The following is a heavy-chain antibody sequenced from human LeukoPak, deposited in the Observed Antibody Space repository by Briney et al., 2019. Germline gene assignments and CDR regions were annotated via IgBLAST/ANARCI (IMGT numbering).Heavy chain of an antibody. CDR3: ARDRTVGATNAFDS. Sequence: SETLSLTCTVSGGSIRSYYWSWIRQPAGKGLEGIGRIYTSGSTNYNPSLKSRATISGDTSKNQFSLKLSSVTAADTAVYYCARDRTVGATNAFDSWGQKTLVTVSS. J-gene: IGHJ4*02. D-gene: IGHD1-26*01. V-gene: IGHV4-4*07. CDR1: GGSIRSYY. CDR2: IYTSGST.